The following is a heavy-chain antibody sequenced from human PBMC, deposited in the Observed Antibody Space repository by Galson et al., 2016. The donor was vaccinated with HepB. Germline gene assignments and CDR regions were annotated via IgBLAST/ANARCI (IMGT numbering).Heavy chain of an antibody. D-gene: IGHD5-18*01. J-gene: IGHJ4*02. CDR1: GFSLNNYP. Sequence: SLRLSCASSGFSLNNYPMHWVRQAPGEGLEWVAVISVDGTNKHYAESVKGRFTVSRDSSKTTLHLEMISLRPEDTAVYYCVSGYSRDFEYWGQGILVTVSS. CDR3: VSGYSRDFEY. V-gene: IGHV3-30*03. CDR2: ISVDGTNK.